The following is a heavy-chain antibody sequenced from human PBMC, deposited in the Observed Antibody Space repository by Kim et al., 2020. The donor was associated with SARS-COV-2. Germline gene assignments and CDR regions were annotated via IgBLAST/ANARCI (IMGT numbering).Heavy chain of an antibody. J-gene: IGHJ4*02. CDR3: ARHPSTVIAVAGKTRTHIFDY. V-gene: IGHV4-39*01. CDR1: GGSISSSSYY. Sequence: SETLSLTCTVSGGSISSSSYYWGWIRQPPGKGLEWIGSIYYSGSTYYNPSLKSRVTISVDTSKNQFSLKLSSVTAADTAVYYCARHPSTVIAVAGKTRTHIFDYWGQGTLVTVSS. D-gene: IGHD6-19*01. CDR2: IYYSGST.